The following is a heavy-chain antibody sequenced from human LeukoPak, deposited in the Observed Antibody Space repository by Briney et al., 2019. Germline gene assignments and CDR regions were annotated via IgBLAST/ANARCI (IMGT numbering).Heavy chain of an antibody. CDR2: ISAYNGNT. CDR3: ARDLYSSSWYVWFDP. V-gene: IGHV1-18*04. J-gene: IGHJ5*02. Sequence: ASVKVSCKASGYTFTGYYMHWVRQAPGQGLEWMGWISAYNGNTNYAQKLQGRVTMTTDTSTSTAYMELRSLRSDDTAVYYCARDLYSSSWYVWFDPWGQGTLVTVSS. CDR1: GYTFTGYY. D-gene: IGHD6-13*01.